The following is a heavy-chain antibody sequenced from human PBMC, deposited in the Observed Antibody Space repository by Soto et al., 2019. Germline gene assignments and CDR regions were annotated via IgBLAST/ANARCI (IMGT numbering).Heavy chain of an antibody. CDR1: GFTFSSYA. D-gene: IGHD3-9*01. V-gene: IGHV3-23*01. J-gene: IGHJ4*02. CDR2: ISGSGGST. CDR3: AKDGYDILTGYIGY. Sequence: GGSRRLSCAASGFTFSSYAMSWVRQAPGKGLEWVSAISGSGGSTYYADSVKGRFAISRDNSKNTLYLQMNSLRAEDTAVYYCAKDGYDILTGYIGYWGQGTLVTVSS.